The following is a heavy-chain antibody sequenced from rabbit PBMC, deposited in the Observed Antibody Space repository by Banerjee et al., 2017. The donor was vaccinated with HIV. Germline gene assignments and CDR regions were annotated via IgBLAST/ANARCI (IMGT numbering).Heavy chain of an antibody. J-gene: IGHJ4*01. Sequence: QAQLVESRGGLVTPGGSLKLSCTASRFPFSDKAVMCWVRQAPGKGLQWIACINAVTGTAVYATWAIGRCTSSKTSSTTVTLQMTSLTVADTATYFCARGSAPMTMVITGFYLNLWGPGTLVTVS. CDR3: ARGSAPMTMVITGFYLNL. D-gene: IGHD2-1*01. V-gene: IGHV1S45*01. CDR1: RFPFSDKAV. CDR2: INAVTGTA.